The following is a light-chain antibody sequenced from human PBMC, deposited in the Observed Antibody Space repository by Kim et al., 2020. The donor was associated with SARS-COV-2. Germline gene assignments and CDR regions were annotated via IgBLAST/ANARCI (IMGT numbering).Light chain of an antibody. J-gene: IGLJ1*01. CDR1: SSDGGGYNY. V-gene: IGLV2-8*01. Sequence: GQSVTISCTGTSSDGGGYNYVSWYQQHPGKAPKLMIYEVSKRPSGVPDRFSGSKSGNTASLTVSGLQAEDEADYYCSSYAGSNNSYVFGTGTKVTVL. CDR2: EVS. CDR3: SSYAGSNNSYV.